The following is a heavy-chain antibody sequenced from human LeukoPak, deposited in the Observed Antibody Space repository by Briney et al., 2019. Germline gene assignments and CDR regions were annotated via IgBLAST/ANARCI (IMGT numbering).Heavy chain of an antibody. V-gene: IGHV3-23*01. Sequence: GGSLRLSCAASGFTFSSYAMSWVRQAPGKGLEWVSAISGSGGSTYYADSAKGRFTISRDNSKNTLYLQMNSLRAEDTAVYYCAKVYLFNDYEGGYFDYWGQGTLVTVSS. J-gene: IGHJ4*02. D-gene: IGHD4-17*01. CDR3: AKVYLFNDYEGGYFDY. CDR2: ISGSGGST. CDR1: GFTFSSYA.